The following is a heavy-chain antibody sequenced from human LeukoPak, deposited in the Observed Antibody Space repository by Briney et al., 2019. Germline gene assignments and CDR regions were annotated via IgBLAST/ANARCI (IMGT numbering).Heavy chain of an antibody. CDR1: GGSHRGYY. Sequence: SETLSLTCAVSGGSHRGYYWSRIRQPPGKGLEWIGEINHSGSTNYNPSLKSRVTISVDTSKNQFSLKLSSVTAADTAVYYCARGGRQQLATPFDYWGQGTLVTVSS. CDR3: ARGGRQQLATPFDY. CDR2: INHSGST. D-gene: IGHD6-13*01. V-gene: IGHV4-34*01. J-gene: IGHJ4*02.